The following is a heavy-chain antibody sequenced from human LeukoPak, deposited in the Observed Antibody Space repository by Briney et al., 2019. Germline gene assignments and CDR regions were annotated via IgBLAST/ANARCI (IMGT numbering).Heavy chain of an antibody. D-gene: IGHD6-13*01. CDR1: GGSFSGYY. CDR2: INHSGST. J-gene: IGHJ5*02. CDR3: ARGTGAAAGKVNWFDP. Sequence: PSETLSLTCAVYGGSFSGYYWSWIRQPPGKGLEWIGEINHSGSTNYNPSLKSRVTISVDKSKNQFSLKLSSVTAADTAVYYCARGTGAAAGKVNWFDPWGQGTLVTVSS. V-gene: IGHV4-34*01.